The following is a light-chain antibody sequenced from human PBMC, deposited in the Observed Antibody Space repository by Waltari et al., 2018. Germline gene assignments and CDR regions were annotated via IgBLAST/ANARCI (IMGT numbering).Light chain of an antibody. V-gene: IGLV2-14*03. CDR1: SRDVGTYNY. J-gene: IGLJ3*02. CDR2: DVS. CDR3: SSYITTNTLEL. Sequence: QSALTQPASVSGSPGQSITISCTGTSRDVGTYNYVSWYQQHPGKAPKLLIYDVSYRPSGVSYRFSGSKSGNMASLTISGLQAEDEADYYCSSYITTNTLELFGGGTSLTVL.